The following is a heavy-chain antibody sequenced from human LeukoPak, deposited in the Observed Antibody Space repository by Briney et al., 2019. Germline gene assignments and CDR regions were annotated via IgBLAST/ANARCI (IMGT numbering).Heavy chain of an antibody. V-gene: IGHV3-23*01. D-gene: IGHD4-17*01. CDR2: ISGSGGST. CDR3: VKEGGGGVTDYGDMDV. CDR1: GFTFSSYA. J-gene: IGHJ6*03. Sequence: GGSLRLSGAASGFTFSSYAVSWVRQAPGKGLEWVSAISGSGGSTYYADSVKGRFTISRDNSKNTLYLQMNSLRAEDTAVYYCVKEGGGGVTDYGDMDVWGKGTTVTVSS.